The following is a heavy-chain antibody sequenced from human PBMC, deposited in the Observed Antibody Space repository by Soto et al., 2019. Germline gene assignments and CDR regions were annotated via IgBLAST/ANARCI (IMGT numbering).Heavy chain of an antibody. V-gene: IGHV1-3*01. J-gene: IGHJ4*02. CDR3: ARVIAAAAYFDY. CDR1: GYTFTSYA. CDR2: INAGNGNA. D-gene: IGHD6-13*01. Sequence: ASVKVSCKASGYTFTSYAMHWVRQAPGQRLEWMGWINAGNGNAKYSQKFQGRVTMTTDTSTSTAYMELRSLRSDDTAVYYCARVIAAAAYFDYWGQGTLVTVSS.